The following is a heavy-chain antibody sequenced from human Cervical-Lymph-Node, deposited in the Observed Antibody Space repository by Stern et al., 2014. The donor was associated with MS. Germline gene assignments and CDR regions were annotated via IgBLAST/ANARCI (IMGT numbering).Heavy chain of an antibody. Sequence: VQLGESGAEVKKPGASVNVSCEASGFSFTTHYMHWIRQPPGEGLEWVGMINPNRGTTSYARQFQGRVIITRDTSTSTIYMELTGLRSEDTALYFCTRVQRERRALDHFDPWGQGTLVTVSS. CDR1: GFSFTTHY. J-gene: IGHJ5*02. CDR2: INPNRGTT. D-gene: IGHD1-1*01. V-gene: IGHV1-46*03. CDR3: TRVQRERRALDHFDP.